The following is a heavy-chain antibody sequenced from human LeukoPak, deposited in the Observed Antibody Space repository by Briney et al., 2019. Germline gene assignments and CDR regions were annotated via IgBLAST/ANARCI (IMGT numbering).Heavy chain of an antibody. CDR3: ARGAGYSREVNFYHYMDV. CDR1: GGSISTNY. D-gene: IGHD1-26*01. V-gene: IGHV4-4*07. J-gene: IGHJ6*03. CDR2: IFASGST. Sequence: SETLSLTCTVSGGSISTNYWSWVRQPAGKGLEWIGRIFASGSTNYNPSLKSRVTMSVDTSKNQFSLNLTSVTAADTAVYYCARGAGYSREVNFYHYMDVWGQGTTVTVSS.